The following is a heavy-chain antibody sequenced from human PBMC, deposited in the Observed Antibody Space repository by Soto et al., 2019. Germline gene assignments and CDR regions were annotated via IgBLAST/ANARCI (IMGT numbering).Heavy chain of an antibody. V-gene: IGHV6-1*01. Sequence: QTLAHPFAMSGGSVASKSGSWNWNRPSPSSGLEWLGRTYYRSKWYNDYAVSVKSRITINPDTSKNQFSPQLNSVTPEDTAVYHCARDGGVGPRFDHWGQGTLVTVS. CDR3: ARDGGVGPRFDH. CDR2: TYYRSKWYN. CDR1: GGSVASKSGS. J-gene: IGHJ4*02. D-gene: IGHD1-26*01.